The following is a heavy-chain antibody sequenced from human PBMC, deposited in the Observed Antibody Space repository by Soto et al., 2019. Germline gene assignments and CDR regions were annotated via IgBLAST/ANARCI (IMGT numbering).Heavy chain of an antibody. D-gene: IGHD3-22*01. CDR2: IWYDGSNK. Sequence: GSLRLSCAASGFTFSSYGMHWVRQAPGKGLEWVAVIWYDGSNKYYADYMKGRFTISRDNSKNTLYLQMNSLRAEDTAVYYCARDLWYYDSSGYYGDYYYYGMDVWGQGTTVTVSS. CDR1: GFTFSSYG. V-gene: IGHV3-33*01. J-gene: IGHJ6*02. CDR3: ARDLWYYDSSGYYGDYYYYGMDV.